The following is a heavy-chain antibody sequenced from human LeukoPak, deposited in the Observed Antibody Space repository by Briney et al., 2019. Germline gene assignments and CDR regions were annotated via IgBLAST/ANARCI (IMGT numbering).Heavy chain of an antibody. CDR3: ARESLNYYDSSGYGNFDY. CDR2: ISGSGGST. J-gene: IGHJ4*02. CDR1: GFTFSSYA. D-gene: IGHD3-22*01. Sequence: PGGSLRLSCAASGFTFSSYAMSWVRQAPGKGLEWVSAISGSGGSTYYADSVKGRFTISRDNSKNTLYLQMNSLRAEDTAVYYCARESLNYYDSSGYGNFDYWGQGTLVTVSS. V-gene: IGHV3-23*01.